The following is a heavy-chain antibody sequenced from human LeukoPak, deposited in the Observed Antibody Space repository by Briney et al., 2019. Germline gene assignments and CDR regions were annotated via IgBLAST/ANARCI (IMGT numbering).Heavy chain of an antibody. Sequence: SETLSLTCTVSGGSVTTYEYYWNWIRQSPGKGLEWIGYIHYSGSTYYNPSLKSRIEMSLDTSKNQFSLKLNSVTAADAALYYCASLYGLGYFDSWGQGSLVTVS. V-gene: IGHV4-30-4*01. CDR3: ASLYGLGYFDS. D-gene: IGHD3-10*01. J-gene: IGHJ4*02. CDR1: GGSVTTYEYY. CDR2: IHYSGST.